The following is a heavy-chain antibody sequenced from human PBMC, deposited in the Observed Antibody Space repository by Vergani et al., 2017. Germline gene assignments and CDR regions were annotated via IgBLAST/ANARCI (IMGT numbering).Heavy chain of an antibody. J-gene: IGHJ3*02. D-gene: IGHD2-2*01. Sequence: QVQLVQSGAEVKKPGSSVKVSCKASGGTFRSYAISWVRQAPGQGLEWMGGIIPIFGTANYAQKFQGRVTITADESTSTAYMELSSLRSEYTAVYYCARFCSSTSCYLNAFDIWGQGTMVTVSS. CDR1: GGTFRSYA. V-gene: IGHV1-69*01. CDR3: ARFCSSTSCYLNAFDI. CDR2: IIPIFGTA.